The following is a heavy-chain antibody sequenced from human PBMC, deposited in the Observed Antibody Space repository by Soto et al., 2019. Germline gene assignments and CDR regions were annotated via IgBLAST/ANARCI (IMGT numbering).Heavy chain of an antibody. D-gene: IGHD6-19*01. CDR3: AGDGQSLAQYALAV. J-gene: IGHJ6*02. Sequence: QVQVVESGGGVVQPGRSLRLSCTASGFTFSGHAMHWVRQPPGKGLEWVAQIWYDGSNKYYADSVKGRFTISRDNSKNTLYVQRDSLRVEDTAVYYCAGDGQSLAQYALAVWGQGTSVTVSS. CDR1: GFTFSGHA. CDR2: IWYDGSNK. V-gene: IGHV3-33*01.